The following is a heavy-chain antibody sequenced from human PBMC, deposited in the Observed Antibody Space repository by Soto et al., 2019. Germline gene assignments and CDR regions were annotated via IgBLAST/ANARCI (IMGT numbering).Heavy chain of an antibody. V-gene: IGHV5-51*01. CDR3: ARHGAPYCSSTSCYNSYYGMDV. CDR2: IYPGDSDT. J-gene: IGHJ6*02. CDR1: GYSFTSYW. D-gene: IGHD2-2*02. Sequence: GESLKISCKGPGYSFTSYWIGWVRQMPGKGLEWMGIIYPGDSDTRYSPSFQGQVTISADKSISTAYLQWSSLKASDTAMYYCARHGAPYCSSTSCYNSYYGMDVWGQGTTVTVSS.